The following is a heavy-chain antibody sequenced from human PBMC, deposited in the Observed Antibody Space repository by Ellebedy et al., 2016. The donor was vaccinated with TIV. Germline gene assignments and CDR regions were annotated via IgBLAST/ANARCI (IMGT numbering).Heavy chain of an antibody. CDR2: ISFDGTTK. CDR3: AKGPGTASFFEY. V-gene: IGHV3-30*09. Sequence: GGSLSLSXAASGFNFKNFDLHWVRQAPGKGLEWLSVISFDGTTKYYADSVKGRFAISRDTSKNTLYLQMDSLRTEDTAVYYCAKGPGTASFFEYWGQGTLVTVSS. CDR1: GFNFKNFD. D-gene: IGHD1-14*01. J-gene: IGHJ4*02.